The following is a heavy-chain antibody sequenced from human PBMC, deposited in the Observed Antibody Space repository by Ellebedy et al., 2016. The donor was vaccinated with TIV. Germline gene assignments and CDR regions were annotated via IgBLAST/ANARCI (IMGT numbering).Heavy chain of an antibody. V-gene: IGHV3-23*01. CDR1: GFTFSSYA. Sequence: GGSLRLSCAASGFTFSSYAMSWVRQAPGKGLEWLSTISGSGGSTYYADSVKGRFTISRDNSKNTLYLQMNSLRAEDTAVYYCAKDREVVASRDYFDYWGQGTLVTVSS. CDR3: AKDREVVASRDYFDY. J-gene: IGHJ4*02. D-gene: IGHD2-15*01. CDR2: ISGSGGST.